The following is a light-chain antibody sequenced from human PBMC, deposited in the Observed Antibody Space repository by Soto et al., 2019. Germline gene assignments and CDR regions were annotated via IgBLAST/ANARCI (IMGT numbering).Light chain of an antibody. V-gene: IGKV4-1*01. J-gene: IGKJ2*01. Sequence: DIVMTQSPDSLAVSLGERATINCKSSQSVLSGSSNKNFLAWYQQKPGQSPKLLIYWASARQPGVPDRFSGSGSGADFTLAISSLQAEDVAFYYCQQYYTTPPTFGQGTKVEIK. CDR1: QSVLSGSSNKNF. CDR3: QQYYTTPPT. CDR2: WAS.